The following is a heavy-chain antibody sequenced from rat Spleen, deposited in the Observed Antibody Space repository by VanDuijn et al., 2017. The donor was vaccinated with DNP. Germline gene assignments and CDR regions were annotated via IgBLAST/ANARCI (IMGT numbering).Heavy chain of an antibody. Sequence: EVQLVESGGGLVQPGRSLKLSCAASGFTFSDCNMAWVRQVPKKGLEWVATIFYAGTTTYYRGSVKGRFTISRDNAKSTLYLQMDSLRSEDTATYYCTTVVYKSGYFDYWGQGVMVTVSS. CDR3: TTVVYKSGYFDY. J-gene: IGHJ2*01. V-gene: IGHV5S10*01. CDR1: GFTFSDCN. CDR2: IFYAGTTT. D-gene: IGHD4-3*01.